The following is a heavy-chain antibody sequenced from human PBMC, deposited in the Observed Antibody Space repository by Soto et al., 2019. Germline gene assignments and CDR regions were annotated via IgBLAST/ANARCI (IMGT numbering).Heavy chain of an antibody. CDR2: INPNSGGT. Sequence: QVQLVQSGAEVKKPGASVKVSCKASGYTFTGYYMHWVRQAPGQGLEWMGWINPNSGGTNYAQKFQGWVTMTRDTSISTAYMELSRLRSGDTAVYYCARGSLLNTMIVVVPEYYFDYWGQGTLVTVSS. CDR3: ARGSLLNTMIVVVPEYYFDY. V-gene: IGHV1-2*04. D-gene: IGHD3-22*01. CDR1: GYTFTGYY. J-gene: IGHJ4*02.